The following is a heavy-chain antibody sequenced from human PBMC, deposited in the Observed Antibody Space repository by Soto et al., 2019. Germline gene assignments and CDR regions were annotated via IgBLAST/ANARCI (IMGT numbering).Heavy chain of an antibody. CDR3: ARHFAVAGRSAYYYRMDV. J-gene: IGHJ6*02. CDR1: GYSFTSYW. Sequence: GESLKISCKGSGYSFTSYWISWVRQMPGKGLEWMGRIDPSDSYTNSTPSFQCHFTISSDKSICTAYLQWSSLKASDTAMSYSARHFAVAGRSAYYYRMDVWGQGTTVTVSS. D-gene: IGHD6-19*01. CDR2: IDPSDSYT. V-gene: IGHV5-10-1*01.